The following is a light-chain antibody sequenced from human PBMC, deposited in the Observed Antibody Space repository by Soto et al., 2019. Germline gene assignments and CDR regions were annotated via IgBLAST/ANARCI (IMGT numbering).Light chain of an antibody. V-gene: IGKV1-5*03. CDR1: QSISSW. CDR2: KPS. CDR3: QQYNSYSWT. J-gene: IGKJ1*01. Sequence: DIQMTQSPSTLSASVGDRVTITCRASQSISSWLAWYQQKPGKAPKLLIYKPSSLESGVPSRFRGIGSGPACSLTISTLPPNDFAPYACQQYNSYSWTFTQGTKVEIK.